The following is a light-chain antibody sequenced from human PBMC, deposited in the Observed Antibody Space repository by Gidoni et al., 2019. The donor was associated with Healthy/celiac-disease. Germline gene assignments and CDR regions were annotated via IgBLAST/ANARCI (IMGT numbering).Light chain of an antibody. J-gene: IGLJ1*01. CDR1: SSDVGSYNL. V-gene: IGLV2-23*03. CDR2: EGS. CDR3: CSYAGSSTF. Sequence: QSALTQPASVSGSPGQSITISCTGTSSDVGSYNLGSWYQQHPGKAPKLMIYEGSKRPSGVSNRFSGSKSGNTASLTISGLQAEDEADYYCCSYAGSSTFFGTGTKVTVL.